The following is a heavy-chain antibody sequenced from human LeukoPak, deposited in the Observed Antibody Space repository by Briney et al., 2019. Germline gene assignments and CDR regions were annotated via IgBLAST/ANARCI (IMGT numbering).Heavy chain of an antibody. Sequence: GALVKVSCRASGFTVIGHYLHWVRQAPGQGLQWMGWINRKSGDTKYAQNFQGRVIMTRDTSIDTSYMELSTLRSDDTAVYYCATTWGCTRPDCPFLHWGQGTLVTVSS. CDR3: ATTWGCTRPDCPFLH. D-gene: IGHD2-21*02. V-gene: IGHV1-2*02. CDR1: GFTVIGHY. CDR2: INRKSGDT. J-gene: IGHJ4*02.